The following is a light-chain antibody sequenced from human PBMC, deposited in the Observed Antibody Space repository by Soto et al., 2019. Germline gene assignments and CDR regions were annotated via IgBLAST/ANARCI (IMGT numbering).Light chain of an antibody. CDR1: SSDVGGHNH. CDR2: EVS. V-gene: IGLV2-8*01. CDR3: SSYAGSMNLI. Sequence: SVLTQPPSASGSPGQSVTISCTGSSSDVGGHNHVSWYQQHPGKAPKLMIYEVSKRPSGVPDRFSGSKSVNTASLTVSGLQAEDEADYYCSSYAGSMNLIFGGGTQLTVL. J-gene: IGLJ2*01.